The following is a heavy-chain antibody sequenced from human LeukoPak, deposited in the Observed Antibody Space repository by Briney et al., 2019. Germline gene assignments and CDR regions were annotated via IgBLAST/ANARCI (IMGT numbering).Heavy chain of an antibody. Sequence: ASVKVSCTASGYTFTGYYMHWVRQAPGQGLEWMGWINPNSGGTNYAQKFQGRVTMTRDTSISTAYMELSRLRSDDTAVYYCARVRRDLKKGGSLNWFDPWGQGTLVTVSS. V-gene: IGHV1-2*02. CDR3: ARVRRDLKKGGSLNWFDP. CDR1: GYTFTGYY. D-gene: IGHD2-15*01. CDR2: INPNSGGT. J-gene: IGHJ5*02.